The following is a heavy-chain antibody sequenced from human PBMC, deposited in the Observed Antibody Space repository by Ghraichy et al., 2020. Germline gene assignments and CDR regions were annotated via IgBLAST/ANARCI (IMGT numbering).Heavy chain of an antibody. CDR2: ISGSGGST. Sequence: GGSLRLSCTASGFTFSSYAMSWVRQAPGKGLEWVSRISGSGGSTYYADSVKGRFTISRDNSKNTLYLQMNSLRAEDTAVYYCAKAKGLVTNIRDALDIWGQGTMVTVSS. CDR1: GFTFSSYA. D-gene: IGHD2-21*02. CDR3: AKAKGLVTNIRDALDI. J-gene: IGHJ3*02. V-gene: IGHV3-23*01.